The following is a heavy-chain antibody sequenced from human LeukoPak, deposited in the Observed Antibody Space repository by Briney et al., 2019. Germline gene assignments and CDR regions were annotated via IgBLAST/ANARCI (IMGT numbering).Heavy chain of an antibody. J-gene: IGHJ5*02. V-gene: IGHV3-33*01. Sequence: PGGSLRLSCAASGFTFSSYGMHWVRQAPGKGLEWVAVIWYDGSNKYYADSVKGRFTISRDNSKNTLYLQMNSLRAEDTAVYYCARASFGVVSPVWFDPWGQGTLVTVSS. D-gene: IGHD3-3*01. CDR3: ARASFGVVSPVWFDP. CDR2: IWYDGSNK. CDR1: GFTFSSYG.